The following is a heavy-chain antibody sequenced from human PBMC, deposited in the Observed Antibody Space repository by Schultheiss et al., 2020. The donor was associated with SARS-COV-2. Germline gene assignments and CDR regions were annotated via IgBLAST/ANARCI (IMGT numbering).Heavy chain of an antibody. J-gene: IGHJ4*02. Sequence: ASVKVSCKASGYTFTSYDINWVRQATGQGLEWMGWMNPNSGNTGYAQKFQGRVTMTTDTSTSTAYMELRSLRSDDTAVYYCARDLYSSGSYYFDYWGQGTLVTVSS. V-gene: IGHV1-8*01. CDR1: GYTFTSYD. CDR2: MNPNSGNT. D-gene: IGHD6-19*01. CDR3: ARDLYSSGSYYFDY.